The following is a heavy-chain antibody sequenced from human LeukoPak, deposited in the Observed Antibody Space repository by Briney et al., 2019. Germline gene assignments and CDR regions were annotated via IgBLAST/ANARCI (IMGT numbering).Heavy chain of an antibody. D-gene: IGHD2-2*01. CDR3: AKSEVVVVPAAMLANYYYYGMDV. CDR1: GFTFSSYA. V-gene: IGHV3-23*01. CDR2: ISGSGGST. J-gene: IGHJ6*02. Sequence: PGGSLRLSCAASGFTFSSYAMSWVRQAPGKGLEWVSAISGSGGSTYYADSVKGRFTISRDNSKNTLYLQMNSLRAEDTAVYYWAKSEVVVVPAAMLANYYYYGMDVWGQGTTVTVSS.